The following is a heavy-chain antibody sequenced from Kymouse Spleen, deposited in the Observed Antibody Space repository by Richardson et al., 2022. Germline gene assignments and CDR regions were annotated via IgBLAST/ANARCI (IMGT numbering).Heavy chain of an antibody. D-gene: IGHD3-10*01. Sequence: EVQLVESGGGLVQPGGSLKLSCAASGFTFSGSAMHWVRQASGKGLEWVGRIRSKANSYATAYAASVKGRFTISRDDSKNTAYLQMNSLKTEDTAVYYCTCMVRGVPFDYWGQGTLVTVSS. CDR2: IRSKANSYAT. CDR1: GFTFSGSA. CDR3: TCMVRGVPFDY. V-gene: IGHV3-73*02. J-gene: IGHJ4*02.